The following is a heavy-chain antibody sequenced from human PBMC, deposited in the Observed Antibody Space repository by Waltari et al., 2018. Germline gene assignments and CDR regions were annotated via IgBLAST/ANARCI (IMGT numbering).Heavy chain of an antibody. CDR2: INPNSGGT. CDR3: ARVWFHSGFDF. CDR1: GYTHGNY. Sequence: QVQLVQSGPEVKKLGASVKVSCKTSGYTHGNYIHWVRQAPGQGLEWLGLINPNSGGTDYAEKFQDRVTLTRDTSISTVYMELSSLRSDDTAVYYCARVWFHSGFDFWGQGTLVAVTS. D-gene: IGHD1-26*01. V-gene: IGHV1-2*02. J-gene: IGHJ4*02.